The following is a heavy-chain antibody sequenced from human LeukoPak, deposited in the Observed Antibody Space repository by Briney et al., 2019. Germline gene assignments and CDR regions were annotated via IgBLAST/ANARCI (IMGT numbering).Heavy chain of an antibody. CDR2: IRSSGSAI. V-gene: IGHV3-48*02. CDR1: GFTFSDYN. D-gene: IGHD3/OR15-3a*01. Sequence: GGSLRLFCAASGFTFSDYNLNWVRQAPGKGLEWVSNIRSSGSAIFYADSVKGRFTVSRDNAINSLYLQMNSLRDEDTAVYYCARDLDWSFDYWGQGILVTVSS. J-gene: IGHJ4*02. CDR3: ARDLDWSFDY.